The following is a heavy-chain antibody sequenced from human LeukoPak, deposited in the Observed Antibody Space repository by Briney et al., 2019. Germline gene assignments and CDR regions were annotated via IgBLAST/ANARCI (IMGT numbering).Heavy chain of an antibody. CDR2: INHSGST. V-gene: IGHV4-34*01. D-gene: IGHD6-13*01. CDR3: ARGWPPYSSSWYYFDY. J-gene: IGHJ4*02. CDR1: GGSLSGYY. Sequence: SETLSLTCAVYGGSLSGYYWSWIRQPPGKGLEWIGEINHSGSTNYNPSLKSRVTISVDTSKNQFSLKLSSVTAADTAVYYCARGWPPYSSSWYYFDYWGQGTLVTVSS.